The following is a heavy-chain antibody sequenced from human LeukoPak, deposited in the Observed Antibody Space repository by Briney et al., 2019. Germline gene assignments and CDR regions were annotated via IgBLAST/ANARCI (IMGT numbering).Heavy chain of an antibody. D-gene: IGHD3-9*01. CDR1: GFTFSSYA. Sequence: GGSLRLSCAASGFTFSSYAMSWVRQAPGKGLEWVSAISGRGGRTYYTDSVKGRFTISRDNSKNTLYLQMSSLRAEDTAVYYCTKEGLRYSYGAFWGQGTPVTVSA. CDR2: ISGRGGRT. CDR3: TKEGLRYSYGAF. V-gene: IGHV3-23*01. J-gene: IGHJ4*02.